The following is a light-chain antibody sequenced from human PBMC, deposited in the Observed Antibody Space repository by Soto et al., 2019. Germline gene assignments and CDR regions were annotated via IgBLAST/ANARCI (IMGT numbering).Light chain of an antibody. CDR3: QQHFNWRYT. CDR2: GAS. Sequence: EIVMTQSPGTLSASPGERATLSCRASQSITTNLAWYQQKPGQAPRLLIYGASTRATGIPARFSGSGSGTEFTLTISSLQSDDFAVYHCQQHFNWRYTFAQGTRLEIK. J-gene: IGKJ2*01. CDR1: QSITTN. V-gene: IGKV3D-15*01.